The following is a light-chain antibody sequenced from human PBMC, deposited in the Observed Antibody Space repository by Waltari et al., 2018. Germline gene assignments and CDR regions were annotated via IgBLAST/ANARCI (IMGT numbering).Light chain of an antibody. CDR3: AAWDDSLNGNVV. CDR1: SSNIGSNT. V-gene: IGLV1-44*01. Sequence: QSVLTQPPSASGSPGQRVTISCSGSSSNIGSNTVNCYQQLPGTAPKLLIYTNNHRPSGVPDRFSGSKSGTSASLAISGLQSEDEADYYCAAWDDSLNGNVVFGGGTKLTVL. J-gene: IGLJ2*01. CDR2: TNN.